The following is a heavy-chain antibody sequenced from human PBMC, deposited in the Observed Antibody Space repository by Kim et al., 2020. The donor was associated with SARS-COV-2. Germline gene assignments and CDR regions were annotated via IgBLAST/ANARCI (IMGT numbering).Heavy chain of an antibody. Sequence: GGSLRLSCAASGFTFSSYWMSWVRQAPGKGLEWVANIKQDGSEKYYVDSVKGRFTISRDNAKNSLYLQMNSLRAEDTAVYYCARAPPPHYVILTGYYQSRGYFDLWGRGTLVTVSS. V-gene: IGHV3-7*01. CDR2: IKQDGSEK. CDR1: GFTFSSYW. J-gene: IGHJ2*01. CDR3: ARAPPPHYVILTGYYQSRGYFDL. D-gene: IGHD3-9*01.